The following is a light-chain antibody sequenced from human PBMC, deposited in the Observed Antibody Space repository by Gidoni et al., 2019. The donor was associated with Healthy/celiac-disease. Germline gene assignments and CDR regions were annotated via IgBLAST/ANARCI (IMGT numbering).Light chain of an antibody. CDR1: SSNIGSNY. Sequence: QSVLTQPPSASGTPGQRVTISCSGSSSNIGSNYVYWYQQLPGTAPKLLIYRNNQRPSGVPDRFSGSKSGTSASLAISGLRSEDEADYYCAAWDDSLRGLWVFGGGTKLTV. J-gene: IGLJ3*02. CDR3: AAWDDSLRGLWV. V-gene: IGLV1-47*01. CDR2: RNN.